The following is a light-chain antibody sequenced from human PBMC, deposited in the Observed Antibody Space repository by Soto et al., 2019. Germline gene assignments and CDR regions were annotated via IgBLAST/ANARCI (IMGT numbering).Light chain of an antibody. V-gene: IGKV1-5*01. CDR3: QHYNSYFPT. CDR2: AGT. J-gene: IGKJ4*01. Sequence: DIHMTQSPSTMSASVGDEVTITCRASQSITNSVAWYQQKPGKAPNLLIYAGTTLQRGVPSRFSGSEFGTEFTLTISSLQPDDVATYYCQHYNSYFPTFGGGTKVEI. CDR1: QSITNS.